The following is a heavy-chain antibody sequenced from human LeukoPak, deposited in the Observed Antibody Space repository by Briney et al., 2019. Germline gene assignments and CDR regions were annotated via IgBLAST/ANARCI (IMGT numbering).Heavy chain of an antibody. CDR3: ARESVDGYRRGFDY. V-gene: IGHV4-39*07. D-gene: IGHD5-24*01. CDR2: IYYSGST. Sequence: PSETLSLTCTVSGGSISSRSYYWGWIRQPPGKGLEWIGSIYYSGSTNYNPSLKSRVTISVDTSKNQFSLKLSSVTAADTAVYYCARESVDGYRRGFDYWGQGTLVTVSS. J-gene: IGHJ4*02. CDR1: GGSISSRSYY.